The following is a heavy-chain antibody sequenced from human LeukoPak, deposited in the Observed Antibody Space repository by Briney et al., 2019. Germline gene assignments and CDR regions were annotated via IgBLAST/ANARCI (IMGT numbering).Heavy chain of an antibody. J-gene: IGHJ4*02. CDR2: ISDSGGST. CDR3: AKDLIPSVV. CDR1: GFTFSSYA. D-gene: IGHD5/OR15-5a*01. Sequence: GGSLRLACAASGFTFSSYAMNWVRQAPGKGLEWVSTISDSGGSTYYADSVKGRFTISRDNSKNTLYLQVNSLRAEDTAVYYCAKDLIPSVVWGQGTLVTVSS. V-gene: IGHV3-23*01.